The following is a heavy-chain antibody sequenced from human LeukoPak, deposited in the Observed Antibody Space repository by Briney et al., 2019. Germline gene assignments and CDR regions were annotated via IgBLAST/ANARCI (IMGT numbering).Heavy chain of an antibody. CDR1: GGSFSGYY. CDR3: ARGPLGSAWLPYYYYYYMDV. J-gene: IGHJ6*03. V-gene: IGHV4-34*01. CDR2: INHSGST. Sequence: PSETLSLTCAVYGGSFSGYYWSWIRQPPGKGLEWIGEINHSGSTNYNPSLKSRVTISVDTSKNQFSLKLSSVTAADTAVYYCARGPLGSAWLPYYYYYYMDVWGKGTTVTVSS. D-gene: IGHD5-24*01.